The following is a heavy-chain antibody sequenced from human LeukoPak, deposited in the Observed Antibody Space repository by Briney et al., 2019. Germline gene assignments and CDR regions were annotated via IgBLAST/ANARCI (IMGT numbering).Heavy chain of an antibody. D-gene: IGHD1-26*01. V-gene: IGHV1-18*01. CDR3: ARGRRILVGDTNAGDFFDF. J-gene: IGHJ4*02. CDR2: VSPNNGNT. CDR1: GYTFTSYG. Sequence: ASVKVSCKASGYTFTSYGISWVRQAPGQGLEWMGWVSPNNGNTYRTQKFQGRVTMTRDTSINTAYIELSRLRSDDTAVYYCARGRRILVGDTNAGDFFDFWGQGALVTASS.